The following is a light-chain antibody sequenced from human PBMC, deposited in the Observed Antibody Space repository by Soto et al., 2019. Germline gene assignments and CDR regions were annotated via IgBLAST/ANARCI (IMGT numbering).Light chain of an antibody. V-gene: IGLV2-14*03. CDR3: TSFSSTTPIV. CDR1: SSDIGAYNY. J-gene: IGLJ3*02. CDR2: DVN. Sequence: QSALTQPASVSGSPGQSNIISCTGTSSDIGAYNYVAWYQHHPGKAPKLMIYDVNSRPSGVSNRFSGSKSGNTASLTISGLQPEDEADYYCTSFSSTTPIVFGGGTKLTVL.